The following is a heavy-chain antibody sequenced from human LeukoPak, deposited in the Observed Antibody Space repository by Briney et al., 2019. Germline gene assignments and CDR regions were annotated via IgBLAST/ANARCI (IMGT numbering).Heavy chain of an antibody. J-gene: IGHJ4*02. CDR1: GYTFTSYD. D-gene: IGHD4-17*01. V-gene: IGHV1-8*03. CDR3: ARSPDYGDYFEY. CDR2: MNPNSGNT. Sequence: ASVKVSCKASGYTFTSYDINWVRQASGQGLEWMGWMNPNSGNTAYARKFRGRVTFTRNTSITTAYMELSNLRSEDTAVYYCARSPDYGDYFEYWGQGTLVTVSS.